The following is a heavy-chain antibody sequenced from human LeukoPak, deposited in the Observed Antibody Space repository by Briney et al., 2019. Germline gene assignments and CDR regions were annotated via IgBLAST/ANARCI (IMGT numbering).Heavy chain of an antibody. CDR2: ISAYNGNT. CDR1: GYTFTSYG. Sequence: ASVKVSCKASGYTFTSYGISWVRQAPGQGLEWMGWISAYNGNTNYAQKLQGRVTMTTDTSTSTAYMELRSLRSDDTAVYYCARSGMNYYDSSGYGCFDYWGQGTLVTVSS. V-gene: IGHV1-18*01. CDR3: ARSGMNYYDSSGYGCFDY. D-gene: IGHD3-22*01. J-gene: IGHJ4*02.